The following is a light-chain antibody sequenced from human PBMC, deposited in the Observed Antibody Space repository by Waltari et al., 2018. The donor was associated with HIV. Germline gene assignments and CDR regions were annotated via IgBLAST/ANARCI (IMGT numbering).Light chain of an antibody. CDR1: SSDVGGYNY. CDR3: SSYTGSNTVV. CDR2: EVT. Sequence: QSALTQPASVSGSPGQSITISCTGTSSDVGGYNYVSWYQQHPGKAPKVMIYEVTNRPSGVSNRFSGSKSGNTASLTLSGLQAEDEADYYCSSYTGSNTVVFGGGTKLTVL. V-gene: IGLV2-14*01. J-gene: IGLJ2*01.